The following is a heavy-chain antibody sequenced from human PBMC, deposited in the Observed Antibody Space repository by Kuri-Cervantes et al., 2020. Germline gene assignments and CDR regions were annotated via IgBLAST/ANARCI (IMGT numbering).Heavy chain of an antibody. V-gene: IGHV4-59*01. CDR3: ARDPIIAAAEPFDY. D-gene: IGHD6-13*01. J-gene: IGHJ4*02. CDR1: GGSFSSYY. CDR2: IYHSGST. Sequence: SETLSLTCAVYGGSFSSYYWSWIRQPPGKGLEWIGYIYHSGSTNYNPSLKSRVTISVDTSKNQFSLKLSSVTAEDTAVYYCARDPIIAAAEPFDYWGQGTLVTVSS.